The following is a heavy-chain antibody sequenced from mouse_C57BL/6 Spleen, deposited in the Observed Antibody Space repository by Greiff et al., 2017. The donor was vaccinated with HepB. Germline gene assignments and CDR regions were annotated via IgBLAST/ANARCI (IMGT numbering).Heavy chain of an antibody. Sequence: VQVVESGPGLVAPSQSLSITCTVSGFSLTSYGVDWVRQSPGKGLEWLGVIWGVGSTNYNSALKSRLSISKDNSKSQVFLKMNSLQTDDTSMYYCASQLRYAMDYWGQGTSVTVSS. CDR3: ASQLRYAMDY. CDR2: IWGVGST. J-gene: IGHJ4*01. CDR1: GFSLTSYG. V-gene: IGHV2-6*01. D-gene: IGHD2-12*01.